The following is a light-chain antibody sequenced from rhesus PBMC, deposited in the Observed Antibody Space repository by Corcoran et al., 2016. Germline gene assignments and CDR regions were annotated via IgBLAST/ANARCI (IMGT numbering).Light chain of an antibody. CDR2: KAS. Sequence: DIQMTQSPSSLSASVGDTVTITCRASQSISSWLAWYQQKPGKGPKLLIYKASTFQSGVPSRFSGSGSGTDFTLTISSLQSEDFATYYCQQYSSSPYSFGQGTKVEIK. CDR1: QSISSW. CDR3: QQYSSSPYS. J-gene: IGKJ2*01. V-gene: IGKV1-22*01.